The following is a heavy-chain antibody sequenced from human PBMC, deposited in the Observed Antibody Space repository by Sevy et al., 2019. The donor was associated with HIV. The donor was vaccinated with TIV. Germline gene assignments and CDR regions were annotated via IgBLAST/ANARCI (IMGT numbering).Heavy chain of an antibody. CDR3: ARSGLAWDAFDI. J-gene: IGHJ3*02. CDR2: ISGSSNYI. V-gene: IGHV3-21*06. D-gene: IGHD6-19*01. CDR1: GFTFSSYS. Sequence: GGSLRLSCAASGFTFSSYSMIWVRQAPRKGLEWVSYISGSSNYIYYADSVKGRFTISRDNAKNSLYLQMTSLRGEDTAVYYCARSGLAWDAFDIWGRGTMVTVSS.